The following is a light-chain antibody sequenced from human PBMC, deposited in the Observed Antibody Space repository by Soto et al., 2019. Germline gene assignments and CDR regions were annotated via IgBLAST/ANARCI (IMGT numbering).Light chain of an antibody. Sequence: QSALTQPASVSGTPGQSITISCTGTNSDVGKYDFVSWYQHYPDKAPKFIIYEVNKQPSGVSHRFSGSKSGSTASLTISGLQAEDEAHYYCCSYTSSETVVFGGGTKLTVL. CDR1: NSDVGKYDF. CDR3: CSYTSSETVV. J-gene: IGLJ3*02. CDR2: EVN. V-gene: IGLV2-23*02.